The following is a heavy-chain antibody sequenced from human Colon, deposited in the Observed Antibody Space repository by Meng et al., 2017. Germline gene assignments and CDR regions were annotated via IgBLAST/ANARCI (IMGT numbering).Heavy chain of an antibody. J-gene: IGHJ4*02. CDR2: INHSGST. CDR1: CGSFSGYY. Sequence: QVHLQQWGAGLLKPSEPLSSPCAVYCGSFSGYYWSWSRQPPGKGLEWIGEINHSGSTYYSPSLQSRVTITLDTSKNQFSLTLSSMTAADTAVYYCARGVDWAKSGNFWGQGTLVTVSS. V-gene: IGHV4-34*01. D-gene: IGHD3-9*01. CDR3: ARGVDWAKSGNF.